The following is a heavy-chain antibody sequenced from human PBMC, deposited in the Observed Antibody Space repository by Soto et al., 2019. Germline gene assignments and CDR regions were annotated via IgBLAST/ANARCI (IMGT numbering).Heavy chain of an antibody. CDR2: ISSNGGST. D-gene: IGHD2-21*02. V-gene: IGHV3-64*01. Sequence: GGSLRLSCAASGFTFSNYAMHWVRQAPGKGLEYVSAISSNGGSTYYANSVKGRFTISRDNSKNTLYLQMGSLRAEDMAVYYCARNYGGNSYAFDIWGQGTMVTVSS. CDR1: GFTFSNYA. CDR3: ARNYGGNSYAFDI. J-gene: IGHJ3*02.